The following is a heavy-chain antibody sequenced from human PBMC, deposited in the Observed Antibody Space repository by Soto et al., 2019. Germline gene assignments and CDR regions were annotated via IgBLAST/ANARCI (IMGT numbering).Heavy chain of an antibody. D-gene: IGHD2-21*02. CDR1: GGSISSGGYY. CDR3: ARSSCGGDCSPGRIWFDP. V-gene: IGHV4-31*03. Sequence: QVQLQESGPGLVKPSQTLSLTCTVSGGSISSGGYYWSWIRQHPGKGLGWIGYIYYSGSTYYNPSLKSRVTISVDTSKNQFSLKLSSVTAADTAVYYCARSSCGGDCSPGRIWFDPWGQGTLVTVSS. CDR2: IYYSGST. J-gene: IGHJ5*02.